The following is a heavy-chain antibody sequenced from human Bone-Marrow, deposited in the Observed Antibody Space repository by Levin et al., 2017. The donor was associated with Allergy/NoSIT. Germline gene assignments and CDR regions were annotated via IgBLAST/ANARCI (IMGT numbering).Heavy chain of an antibody. CDR1: GGSFSGHF. Sequence: LSQTLSLTCAVSGGSFSGHFWSWIRQSPGRGLEWIGGITHLGSTTYSPSLKSRVAISTDASKSQFSLRLTSVTAADSAVYYCARDDNGDYGDRRNVYYHYGLDVWGQGTAVTVSS. CDR2: ITHLGST. CDR3: ARDDNGDYGDRRNVYYHYGLDV. D-gene: IGHD4-17*01. V-gene: IGHV4-34*01. J-gene: IGHJ6*02.